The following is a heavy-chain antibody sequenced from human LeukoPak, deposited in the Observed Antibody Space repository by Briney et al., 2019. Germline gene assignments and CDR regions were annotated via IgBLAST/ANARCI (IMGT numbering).Heavy chain of an antibody. CDR1: GFTFSSYW. CDR3: ARGSFYNGYENFDY. Sequence: AGGSLRLSCAASGFTFSSYWMHWVRQAPGKGLVWVSRINTDVTSTRYADSVEGRFTISRDNAKNTLYLQMNSLRVEDTAVYYCARGSFYNGYENFDYWGQGTLVTVSS. CDR2: INTDVTST. J-gene: IGHJ4*02. V-gene: IGHV3-74*01. D-gene: IGHD5-12*01.